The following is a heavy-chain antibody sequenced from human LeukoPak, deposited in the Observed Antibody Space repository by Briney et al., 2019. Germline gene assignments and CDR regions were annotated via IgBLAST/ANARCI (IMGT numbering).Heavy chain of an antibody. Sequence: GRSLRLSCVASGFIFSSYGMPWARQAPGKGLEWVAVIWYDGTNKYYGDSVKGRFTISRDNSKNTLYLQINSSRVEDTAVYYCARDKIYDFWSGHNFDYWGQGTLVTVSS. CDR1: GFIFSSYG. J-gene: IGHJ4*02. D-gene: IGHD3-3*01. CDR3: ARDKIYDFWSGHNFDY. CDR2: IWYDGTNK. V-gene: IGHV3-33*01.